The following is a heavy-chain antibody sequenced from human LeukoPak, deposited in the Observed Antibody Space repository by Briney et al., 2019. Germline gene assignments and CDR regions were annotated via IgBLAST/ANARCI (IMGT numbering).Heavy chain of an antibody. CDR3: AREYSSGWSNFDY. V-gene: IGHV4-39*07. J-gene: IGHJ4*02. D-gene: IGHD6-19*01. CDR1: GGSISSSSYY. CDR2: IYYSGST. Sequence: SETLSLTCTVSGGSISSSSYYWGWIRQPPGKGLEWIGSIYYSGSTYYNPSLKSRVTISVDTFKNQFSLKLSSVTAADTAVYYCAREYSSGWSNFDYWGQGTLVTVSS.